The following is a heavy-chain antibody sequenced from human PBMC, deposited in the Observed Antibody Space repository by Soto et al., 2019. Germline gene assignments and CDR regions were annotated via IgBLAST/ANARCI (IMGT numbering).Heavy chain of an antibody. J-gene: IGHJ4*02. CDR2: IKRKTDGGTT. D-gene: IGHD3-3*01. Sequence: PGGSLRLSCAASGFTFSNAWMNWVRQAPGKGLEWVGRIKRKTDGGTTDYAAPVKGRFTISRDDSKNTLYLQMNSLRAEDAAVYYCAKETPRRVGYDLNYWGQGTRVTVSS. V-gene: IGHV3-15*07. CDR1: GFTFSNAW. CDR3: AKETPRRVGYDLNY.